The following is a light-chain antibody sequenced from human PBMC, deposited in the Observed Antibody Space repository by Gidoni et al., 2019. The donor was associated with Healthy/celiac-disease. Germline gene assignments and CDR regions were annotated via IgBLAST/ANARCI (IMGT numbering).Light chain of an antibody. CDR2: AAS. CDR3: QQRSNWPPIT. V-gene: IGKV3-11*01. Sequence: EIVLTQIPATLSWSPGERATLTCRASQSISSYLAWYQQKPGQAPRLLIYAASNRATGIPARFSGSGSGTDFTLTISSLEPEDFAVYYCQQRSNWPPITFGQGTRLEIK. J-gene: IGKJ5*01. CDR1: QSISSY.